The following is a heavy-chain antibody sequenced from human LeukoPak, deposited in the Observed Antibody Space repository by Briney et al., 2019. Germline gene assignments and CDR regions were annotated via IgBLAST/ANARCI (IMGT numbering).Heavy chain of an antibody. CDR3: ARVTVAILDAFDI. D-gene: IGHD2-15*01. CDR2: ISSSGSTI. CDR1: GFTFSDYY. V-gene: IGHV3-11*04. J-gene: IGHJ3*02. Sequence: PGGSLRLSCAASGFTFSDYYMSWIRQAPGKGLEWVSYISSSGSTIYYADSVKGRFTISRDNAKNSLYLQMNSLRAEDTAVYYCARVTVAILDAFDIWAKGQWSPSLQ.